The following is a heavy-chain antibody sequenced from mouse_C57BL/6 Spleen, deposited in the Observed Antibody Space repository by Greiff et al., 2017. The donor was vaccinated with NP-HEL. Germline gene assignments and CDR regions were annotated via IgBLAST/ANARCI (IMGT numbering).Heavy chain of an antibody. V-gene: IGHV1-54*01. CDR2: INPGSGGT. D-gene: IGHD1-1*02. J-gene: IGHJ2*01. CDR3: ARGGGDHGFDY. CDR1: GYAFTNYL. Sequence: VQLQESGAELVRPGTSVKVSCKASGYAFTNYLIEWVKQRPGQGLEWIGVINPGSGGTNYNEKFKGKATLTADKSSSTAYMQLSSLTSEDSAVYFCARGGGDHGFDYWGQGTTLTVSS.